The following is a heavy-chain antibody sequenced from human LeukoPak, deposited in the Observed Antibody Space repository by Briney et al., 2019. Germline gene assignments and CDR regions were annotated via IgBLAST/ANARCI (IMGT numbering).Heavy chain of an antibody. Sequence: ASVKVSCKASGYTFTSYDINWVRQATGQGLEWMGWMNPNSGNTGYAQKFQGRVTMTRNTSISTAYMELSSLRSEDTAVYYCARGVVAAIDFDPWGQGTLVTVSS. CDR2: MNPNSGNT. D-gene: IGHD2-15*01. V-gene: IGHV1-8*01. CDR1: GYTFTSYD. J-gene: IGHJ5*02. CDR3: ARGVVAAIDFDP.